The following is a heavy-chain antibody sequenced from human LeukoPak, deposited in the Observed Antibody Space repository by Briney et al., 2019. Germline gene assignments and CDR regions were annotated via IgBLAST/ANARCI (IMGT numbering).Heavy chain of an antibody. CDR2: ISGRVDST. D-gene: IGHD3-9*01. J-gene: IGHJ4*02. Sequence: GGSLRLSCAASGFTLRSYAMTWVRQAPGKGLEWVSAISGRVDSTYYADSVKGRFTISRDNSKNTLYLQMNSLRAEDTAVYYCAKWGDYDILTGYYDPDYWGQGTLVTVSS. V-gene: IGHV3-23*01. CDR3: AKWGDYDILTGYYDPDY. CDR1: GFTLRSYA.